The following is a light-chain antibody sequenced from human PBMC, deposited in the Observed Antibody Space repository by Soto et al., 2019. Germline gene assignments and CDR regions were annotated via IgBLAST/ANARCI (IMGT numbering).Light chain of an antibody. J-gene: IGKJ4*01. V-gene: IGKV3-15*01. Sequence: EIVVTQSPATLSVSPGERATLSCRASQSVGNNFAWYQQKPGQAPRPLIFATSTSATAVPARSSGSGSGTEFTLTISSLQSEDFAVYYCQQYGGSPLTFGGGAKVEIE. CDR3: QQYGGSPLT. CDR1: QSVGNN. CDR2: ATS.